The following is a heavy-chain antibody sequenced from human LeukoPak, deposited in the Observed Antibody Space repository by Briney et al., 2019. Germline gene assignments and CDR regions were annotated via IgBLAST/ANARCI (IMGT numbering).Heavy chain of an antibody. D-gene: IGHD2-21*02. V-gene: IGHV3-48*03. CDR1: GFTFSSYE. CDR2: ISSSGSTI. Sequence: GGSLRLSCAASGFTFSSYEMNWVRQAPGKGLEWASYISSSGSTIYYADSVKGRFTISRDNAKNSLYLQMNSLRAEDTAVYYWARLRTANPDFWGQGTLVTVSS. J-gene: IGHJ4*02. CDR3: ARLRTANPDF.